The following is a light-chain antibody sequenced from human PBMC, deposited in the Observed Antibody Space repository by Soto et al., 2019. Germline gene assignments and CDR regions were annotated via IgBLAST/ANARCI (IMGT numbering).Light chain of an antibody. V-gene: IGKV3-15*01. J-gene: IGKJ1*01. CDR1: QSLGSD. CDR3: QQYYNWPRT. Sequence: EIVMTQSPGTLSLSPGDTANLYFRASQSLGSDLAWYQQKPGQAPRLLIFGASARPTGIPARISGSGSGTEFTLTISSLRSEDFAVYFCQQYYNWPRTFGQGTKVDI. CDR2: GAS.